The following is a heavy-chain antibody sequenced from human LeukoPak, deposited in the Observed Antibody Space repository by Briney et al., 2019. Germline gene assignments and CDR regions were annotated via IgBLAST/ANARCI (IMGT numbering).Heavy chain of an antibody. CDR1: GYTFTSYD. CDR2: MNPNSGNT. CDR3: ASREGGYSYGSDDAFDI. J-gene: IGHJ3*02. V-gene: IGHV1-8*01. Sequence: ASVKVSCKASGYTFTSYDINWVRQATGQGLEWMGWMNPNSGNTGYAQKFQGRVTMTRNTSISTAYMELSSLRSEDTAVYYCASREGGYSYGSDDAFDIWGQGTMVTVSS. D-gene: IGHD5-18*01.